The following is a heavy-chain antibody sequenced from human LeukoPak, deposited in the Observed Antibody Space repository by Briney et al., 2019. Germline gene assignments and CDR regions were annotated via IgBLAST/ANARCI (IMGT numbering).Heavy chain of an antibody. CDR3: ARDPGYYGSGSDYYFDY. Sequence: SETLSLTCAVYGGSFSGYYWSWIRQPPGKGLEWIGEINHSGSTNYNPSLKSRVTISVDTSKNQFSLKLSSVTAADTAVYYCARDPGYYGSGSDYYFDYWGQGTLVTVSS. CDR1: GGSFSGYY. J-gene: IGHJ4*02. V-gene: IGHV4-34*01. CDR2: INHSGST. D-gene: IGHD3-10*01.